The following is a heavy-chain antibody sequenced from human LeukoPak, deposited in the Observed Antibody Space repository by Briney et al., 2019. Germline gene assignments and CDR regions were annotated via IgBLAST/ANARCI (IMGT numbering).Heavy chain of an antibody. Sequence: GESLKISCKGSGYSFPSWIGWVRQMPGKGLEWMGIIYPGDSDTRYTPSFQGQVTISADKSISTAYLQWSSLKASDTAVYYCARQEGSLRDAFDIWGQGTMVTVSS. CDR1: GYSFPSW. V-gene: IGHV5-51*01. J-gene: IGHJ3*02. CDR2: IYPGDSDT. CDR3: ARQEGSLRDAFDI.